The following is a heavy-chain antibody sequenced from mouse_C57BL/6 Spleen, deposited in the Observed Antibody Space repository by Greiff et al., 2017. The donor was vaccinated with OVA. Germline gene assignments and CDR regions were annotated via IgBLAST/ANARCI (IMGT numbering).Heavy chain of an antibody. CDR1: GYTFTSYW. D-gene: IGHD2-3*01. V-gene: IGHV1-69*01. CDR2: IDPSDSYT. J-gene: IGHJ2*01. CDR3: ARRGYSSFDY. Sequence: VQRVESGAELVMPGASVKLSCKASGYTFTSYWMHWVKQRPGQGLEWIGEIDPSDSYTNYNQKFKGKSTLTVDKSSSTAYMQLSSLTSEDSAVYYCARRGYSSFDYWGQGTTLTVSS.